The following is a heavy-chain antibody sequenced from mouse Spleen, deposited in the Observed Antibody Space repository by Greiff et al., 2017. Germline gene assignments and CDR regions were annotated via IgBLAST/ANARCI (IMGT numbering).Heavy chain of an antibody. CDR2: IDPANGNT. D-gene: IGHD2-1*01. Sequence: EVMLVESGAELVKPGASVKLSCTASGFNIKDTYMHWVKQRPEQGLEWIGRIDPANGNTKYDPKFQGKATITADTSSNTAYLQLSSLTSEDTAVYYCARYGNWYFDVWGAGTTVTVSS. V-gene: IGHV14-3*02. CDR1: GFNIKDTY. CDR3: ARYGNWYFDV. J-gene: IGHJ1*01.